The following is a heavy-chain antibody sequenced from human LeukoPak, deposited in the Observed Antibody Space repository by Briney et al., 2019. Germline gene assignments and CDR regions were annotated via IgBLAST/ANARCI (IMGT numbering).Heavy chain of an antibody. D-gene: IGHD3-9*01. Sequence: GSLRLSCAASGFTFSSYAMSWVRQAPGKGLEWVSAIGGSGGSTYYADSVKGRFTISRDNSKNTLYLHINSLRAEDTAVYYCAKSSSDWSRALGIWGQGTMVTVSS. CDR2: IGGSGGST. J-gene: IGHJ3*02. V-gene: IGHV3-23*01. CDR3: AKSSSDWSRALGI. CDR1: GFTFSSYA.